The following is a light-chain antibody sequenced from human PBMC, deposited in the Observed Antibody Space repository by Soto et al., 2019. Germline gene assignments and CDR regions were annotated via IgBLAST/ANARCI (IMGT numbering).Light chain of an antibody. CDR2: KAS. J-gene: IGKJ1*01. Sequence: DIQMTQSPSTLSGSVGDRVTITCRASQTINRWLAWYQQKPGEVPKLLIYKASVLESGVPSRFSGSGSGTEFTLTISRLQPEDVATYYCQHWSFGQGT. CDR1: QTINRW. CDR3: QHWS. V-gene: IGKV1-5*03.